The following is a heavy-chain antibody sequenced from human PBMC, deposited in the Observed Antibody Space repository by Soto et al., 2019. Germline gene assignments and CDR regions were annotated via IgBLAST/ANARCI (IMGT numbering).Heavy chain of an antibody. CDR1: GDSISSGDYY. J-gene: IGHJ4*02. CDR3: SRLYIAFGELLLDY. Sequence: PSETVSLTCTVSGDSISSGDYYWSWIRQPPGKGLGWIGCIYYSGSTNYNPSLKSRVTISVDTSKNQFSLKLSSVTAADTAVYYCSRLYIAFGELLLDYWGQGTLVTVSS. CDR2: IYYSGST. D-gene: IGHD3-10*01. V-gene: IGHV4-61*08.